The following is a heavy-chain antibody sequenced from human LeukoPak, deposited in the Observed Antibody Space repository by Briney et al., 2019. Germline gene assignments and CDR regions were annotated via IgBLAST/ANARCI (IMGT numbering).Heavy chain of an antibody. CDR3: ARNGRTLRYFDWLPFDY. D-gene: IGHD3-9*01. V-gene: IGHV1-18*01. Sequence: ASVKVSCKASGYTFTSYGISWVRQAPGQGLEWMGWISAYNGNTNYAPKLQGRVTMTTDTSTSTAYMELRSLRSDDTAVYYCARNGRTLRYFDWLPFDYWGQGTLVTVSS. J-gene: IGHJ4*02. CDR1: GYTFTSYG. CDR2: ISAYNGNT.